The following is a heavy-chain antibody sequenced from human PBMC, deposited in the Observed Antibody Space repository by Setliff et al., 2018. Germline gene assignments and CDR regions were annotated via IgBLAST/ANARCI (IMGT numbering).Heavy chain of an antibody. Sequence: SETLSLTCTVCGGSSSSSSYYWGWIRQPPGKGLEWIGSIYYSGSTYYNPSLKSRVTISVDTSKNQFSLKLSSVTAADTAVYYCARRVVVIAYDAFDIWGQGTMVTVSS. J-gene: IGHJ3*02. CDR2: IYYSGST. V-gene: IGHV4-39*01. D-gene: IGHD2-21*01. CDR1: GGSSSSSSYY. CDR3: ARRVVVIAYDAFDI.